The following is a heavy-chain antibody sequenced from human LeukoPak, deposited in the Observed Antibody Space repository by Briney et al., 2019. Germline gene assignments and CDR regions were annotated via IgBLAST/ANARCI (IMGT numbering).Heavy chain of an antibody. CDR2: IKQDGSEK. J-gene: IGHJ4*02. Sequence: PGGSLRLSCAASGFTFSTYWMSWVRQAPGKGLEWVANIKQDGSEKYYVDSVKGRFTISRDNAKNSLYLQMNSLRAEDTTVYYCARDRLRWFGESTFDYWGQGTLVTVSS. D-gene: IGHD3-10*01. CDR1: GFTFSTYW. V-gene: IGHV3-7*01. CDR3: ARDRLRWFGESTFDY.